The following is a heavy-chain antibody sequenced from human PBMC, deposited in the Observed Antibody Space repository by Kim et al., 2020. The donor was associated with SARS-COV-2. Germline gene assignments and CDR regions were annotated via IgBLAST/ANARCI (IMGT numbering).Heavy chain of an antibody. J-gene: IGHJ4*02. V-gene: IGHV3-30*03. CDR3: ATEQERITMIVVVSKGQKDS. D-gene: IGHD3-22*01. Sequence: RFTISRDNSKNTLYLQMNSLRAEDTAVYYCATEQERITMIVVVSKGQKDSWGQGTLVTVSS.